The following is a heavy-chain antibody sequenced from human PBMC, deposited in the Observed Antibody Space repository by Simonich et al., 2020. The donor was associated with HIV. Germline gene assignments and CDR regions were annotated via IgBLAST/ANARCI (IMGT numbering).Heavy chain of an antibody. CDR2: INHSGST. J-gene: IGHJ1*01. CDR1: GGSFRGYY. CDR3: ARLTAGGLGEYFQH. Sequence: QVQLQQWGAGLLKPSETLSLTCAVYGGSFRGYYWSWIRQPPGKGLEWIGEINHSGSTNYNPYLKGRVTISVDTSKNQFSLKLSSVTAADTAVYYCARLTAGGLGEYFQHWGQGTLVTVSS. D-gene: IGHD6-13*01. V-gene: IGHV4-34*01.